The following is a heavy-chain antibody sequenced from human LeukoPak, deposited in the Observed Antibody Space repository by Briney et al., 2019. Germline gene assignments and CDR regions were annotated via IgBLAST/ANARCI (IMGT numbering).Heavy chain of an antibody. Sequence: PGGSLRLSCAASGFTVSSNYMSRVRQAPGKGLEWVSVIYSGGNSYYADSVKGRFTISRDNSKNTLYLQMNSLRAEDTALYYCARESTVGAPDFWGQGTLVTVSS. CDR1: GFTVSSNY. J-gene: IGHJ4*02. CDR3: ARESTVGAPDF. V-gene: IGHV3-66*01. D-gene: IGHD1-26*01. CDR2: IYSGGNS.